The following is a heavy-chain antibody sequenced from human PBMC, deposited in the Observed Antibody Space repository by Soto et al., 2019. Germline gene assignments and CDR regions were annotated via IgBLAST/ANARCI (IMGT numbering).Heavy chain of an antibody. CDR1: GGTFSSYT. D-gene: IGHD1-26*01. CDR3: ARVVVGSRLSLDY. CDR2: ISPIFGTP. Sequence: QVQLVQSGAEVKKPGSSVTDSCKASGGTFSSYTISWVRQAPGQGLEWMAGISPIFGTPIYAQKFQDRVTITAVDSTMTAYMEMNRLTSEDTAVYYCARVVVGSRLSLDYWGQGTLVTISS. J-gene: IGHJ4*02. V-gene: IGHV1-69*01.